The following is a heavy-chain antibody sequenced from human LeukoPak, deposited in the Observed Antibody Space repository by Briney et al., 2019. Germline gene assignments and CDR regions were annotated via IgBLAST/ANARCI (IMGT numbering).Heavy chain of an antibody. V-gene: IGHV3-23*01. J-gene: IGHJ4*02. Sequence: PGGSLRLSCAASGFTFSNYEMNWVRQAPGKGLEWVSGISGSGDSTYYADSVKGRFAISRDNSKNTLYLEMNSLRVEDTATYYCAKRKGSYYPIDYWGQGALVTVSS. D-gene: IGHD1-26*01. CDR3: AKRKGSYYPIDY. CDR1: GFTFSNYE. CDR2: ISGSGDST.